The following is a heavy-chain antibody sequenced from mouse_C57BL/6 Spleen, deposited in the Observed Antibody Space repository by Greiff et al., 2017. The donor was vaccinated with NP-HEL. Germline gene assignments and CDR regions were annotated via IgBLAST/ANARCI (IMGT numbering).Heavy chain of an antibody. CDR1: GYTFTSYW. D-gene: IGHD1-1*01. J-gene: IGHJ4*01. CDR2: IHPNSGST. Sequence: VQLQQPGAELVKPGASVKLSCKASGYTFTSYWMHWVKQRPGQGLEWIGMIHPNSGSTNYNEKFKSKATLTVDKSSSTAYMQLSSLTSEDSAVYYCAGGLRSSSLYYYAMDYWGQGTSVTVSS. V-gene: IGHV1-64*01. CDR3: AGGLRSSSLYYYAMDY.